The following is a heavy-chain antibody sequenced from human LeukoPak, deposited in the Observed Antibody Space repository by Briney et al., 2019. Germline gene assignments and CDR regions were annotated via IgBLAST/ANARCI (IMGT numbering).Heavy chain of an antibody. D-gene: IGHD1-26*01. CDR3: TTASGSYYYWFDP. Sequence: GGSLRLSCAASGFTFSNAWMSWVRQAPGKGLEWVGRIKSKTDGGTTDYAAPVKGRFTISRDDSKNTLYLQMNRLKTEDTAVYYCTTASGSYYYWFDPWGQGTLVTVSS. V-gene: IGHV3-15*01. CDR1: GFTFSNAW. J-gene: IGHJ5*02. CDR2: IKSKTDGGTT.